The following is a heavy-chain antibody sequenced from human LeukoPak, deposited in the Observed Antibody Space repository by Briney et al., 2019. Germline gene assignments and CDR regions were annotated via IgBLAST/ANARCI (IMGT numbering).Heavy chain of an antibody. CDR3: VRDSGGPDY. J-gene: IGHJ4*02. Sequence: GGSLRLSCAASGFTFSNHWMHWVGQAPGKGLVWVSDISNDGSSSIYADSVKGRFTISRDNAKNTLYLQMSSLGVEDTAMYYCVRDSGGPDYWGQGTLVTVSS. CDR2: ISNDGSSS. D-gene: IGHD2-15*01. V-gene: IGHV3-74*01. CDR1: GFTFSNHW.